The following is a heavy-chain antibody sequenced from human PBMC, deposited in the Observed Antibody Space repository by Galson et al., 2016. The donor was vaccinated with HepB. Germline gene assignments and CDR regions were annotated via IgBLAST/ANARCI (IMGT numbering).Heavy chain of an antibody. CDR2: MDSSSGNT. J-gene: IGHJ4*02. Sequence: SVKVSCKASGYTFNNYDINWVRQAAGQGLEWMGWMDSSSGNTGYAQKFQGRVTMTRDTSISAAYMELSSLRSEDTAIYYCARVGRRWYFFDYWGLGTLVTVSS. D-gene: IGHD4/OR15-4a*01. CDR3: ARVGRRWYFFDY. CDR1: GYTFNNYD. V-gene: IGHV1-8*01.